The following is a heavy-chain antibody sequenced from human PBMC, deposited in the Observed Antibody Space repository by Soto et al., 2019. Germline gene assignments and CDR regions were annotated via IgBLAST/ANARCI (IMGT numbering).Heavy chain of an antibody. CDR2: TSNSGST. J-gene: IGHJ4*02. D-gene: IGHD1-26*01. Sequence: QVQLQESGPGLVKPSQTLSLTCTVSAGSITSSGYYWSWIRQHPGEGLEWVGFTSNSGSTSYNPSLKSRVTISVDTSSNQFSLNLKSVTAADTAVYYCARGGGSTKVEYWGQGTLVTGSP. CDR1: AGSITSSGYY. CDR3: ARGGGSTKVEY. V-gene: IGHV4-31*03.